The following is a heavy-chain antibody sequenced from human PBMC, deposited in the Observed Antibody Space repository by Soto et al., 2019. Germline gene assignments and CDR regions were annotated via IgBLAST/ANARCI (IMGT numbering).Heavy chain of an antibody. J-gene: IGHJ4*02. CDR1: GFTSSTSW. CDR2: IKPDGSGE. D-gene: IGHD2-21*02. V-gene: IGHV3-7*03. CDR3: ARVRCTTSDCFHDY. Sequence: PGGSLRLSCAASGFTSSTSWMSWVRQAPGKGLEWVANIKPDGSGEYYMDSVKGRFTISRDNAKNSLYLQMNSLRVEDTAMYYCARVRCTTSDCFHDYWGQGTLVTVSS.